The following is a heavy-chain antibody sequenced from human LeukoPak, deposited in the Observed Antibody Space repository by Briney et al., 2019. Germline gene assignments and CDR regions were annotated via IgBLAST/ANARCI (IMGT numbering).Heavy chain of an antibody. Sequence: SETLSLTCAVYGGSFSGYYWSWIRQPPGKGLEWIGEINHSGRTNYNPSLKSRVIISVDTSKNQFSLKLSSVTAADTAVYFCARVRSYYFYYMDVWGKGTTVTISS. CDR1: GGSFSGYY. D-gene: IGHD6-19*01. CDR2: INHSGRT. V-gene: IGHV4-34*01. J-gene: IGHJ6*03. CDR3: ARVRSYYFYYMDV.